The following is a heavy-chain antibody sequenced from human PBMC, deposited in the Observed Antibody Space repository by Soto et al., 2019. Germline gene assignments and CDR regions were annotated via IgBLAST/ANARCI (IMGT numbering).Heavy chain of an antibody. CDR1: GYAFTSYD. CDR3: ASDWSGYCEY. J-gene: IGHJ4*02. CDR2: MNPNSGNT. D-gene: IGHD3-3*01. Sequence: QVQLVQSGAEVKKPGASVKVSCKASGYAFTSYDINWVRQAAGQGLECKGWMNPNSGNTGYAQKFPGRVTMTRYTSISTAYMELSSLRSEDTAVYYCASDWSGYCEYWGQGSLVSVSS. V-gene: IGHV1-8*01.